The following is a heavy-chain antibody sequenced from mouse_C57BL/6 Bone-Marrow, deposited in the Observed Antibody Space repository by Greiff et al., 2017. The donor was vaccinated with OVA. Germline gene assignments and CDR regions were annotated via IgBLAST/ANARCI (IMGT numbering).Heavy chain of an antibody. V-gene: IGHV1-69*01. CDR1: GYTFTSYW. Sequence: QVQLQQPGAELVMPGASVKLSCKASGYTFTSYWMHWVKQRPGQGLEWIGEIDPSDSYTNYNQKFKGKSTLTVDKSSSTAYMQLSSLTSEDSAVYYCARDYSNYVDYFDYWGQGTTLTVSS. D-gene: IGHD2-5*01. CDR2: IDPSDSYT. J-gene: IGHJ2*01. CDR3: ARDYSNYVDYFDY.